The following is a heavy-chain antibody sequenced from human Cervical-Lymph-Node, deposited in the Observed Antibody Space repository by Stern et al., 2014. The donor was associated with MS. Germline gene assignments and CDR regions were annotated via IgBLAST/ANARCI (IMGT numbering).Heavy chain of an antibody. CDR1: GYTFTGYY. CDR3: VRWNSSYFGMDD. V-gene: IGHV1-2*02. CDR2: INPNSGGT. Sequence: QVQLVQSGAEVKKPGASVKVSCKASGYTFTGYYMHWVRQAPGQGLEWMGWINPNSGGTNYAQKFQGRVTMTRDTSVSTAYMELSRLTSDDAAVYYCVRWNSSYFGMDDWGQGTTVTVSS. J-gene: IGHJ6*02.